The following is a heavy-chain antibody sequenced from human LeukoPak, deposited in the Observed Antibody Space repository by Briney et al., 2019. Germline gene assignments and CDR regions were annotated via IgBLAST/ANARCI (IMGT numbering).Heavy chain of an antibody. CDR1: GDSVSSNSAT. CDR2: TYYRSKWYN. CDR3: ARRKAATFGMDV. J-gene: IGHJ6*02. Sequence: SQTLSLTCAISGDSVSSNSATWNWIRQSPSRGLEWLGRTYYRSKWYNDYAVSMKSRVTITPDTSKNQFSLQLNSVTPEGTAVYYCARRKAATFGMDVWGQGTTVTVSS. V-gene: IGHV6-1*01. D-gene: IGHD6-13*01.